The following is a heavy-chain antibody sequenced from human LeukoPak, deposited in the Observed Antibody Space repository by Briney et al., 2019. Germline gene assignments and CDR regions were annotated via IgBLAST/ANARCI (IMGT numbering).Heavy chain of an antibody. CDR3: ARRMGLYCSSTSCHADAFDI. J-gene: IGHJ3*02. Sequence: GESLKISCKGSGYSFTSYWIGWVRQMPGKGLEWMGIIYPGDSDTRYSPSFQGQVTISADKSISTAYLQWSSLKASDTAMYYCARRMGLYCSSTSCHADAFDIWGQGTMVTVSS. V-gene: IGHV5-51*01. D-gene: IGHD2-2*01. CDR2: IYPGDSDT. CDR1: GYSFTSYW.